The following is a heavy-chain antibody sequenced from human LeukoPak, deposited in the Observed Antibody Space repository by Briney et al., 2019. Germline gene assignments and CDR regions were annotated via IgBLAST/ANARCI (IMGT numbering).Heavy chain of an antibody. CDR1: GFTFSSYW. J-gene: IGHJ3*02. Sequence: PGGSLRLSCAASGFTFSSYWMHWVRQAPGKGLVWVSRINSDVSSTSYADSVKGRFTISRDNSKNTLYVQINSLRAEDTAVYYCAKANMKYCSGGSCFDAFDIWGQGTMVTVSS. CDR3: AKANMKYCSGGSCFDAFDI. D-gene: IGHD2-15*01. V-gene: IGHV3-74*01. CDR2: INSDVSST.